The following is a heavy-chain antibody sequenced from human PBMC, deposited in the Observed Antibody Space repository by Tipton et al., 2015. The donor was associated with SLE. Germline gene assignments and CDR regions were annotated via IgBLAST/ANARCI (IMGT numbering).Heavy chain of an antibody. Sequence: TLSLTCAVYGGSFSGYYWSWIRQPPGKGLEWIGSIYYSGSTYYNPSLKSRVTISVDTSKNQFSLKLSSVTAADTAVYYCARGTPYYYDSSGYGNDDFDISGQGTMVTVSS. D-gene: IGHD3-22*01. CDR1: GGSFSGYY. CDR2: IYYSGST. J-gene: IGHJ3*02. V-gene: IGHV4-34*01. CDR3: ARGTPYYYDSSGYGNDDFDI.